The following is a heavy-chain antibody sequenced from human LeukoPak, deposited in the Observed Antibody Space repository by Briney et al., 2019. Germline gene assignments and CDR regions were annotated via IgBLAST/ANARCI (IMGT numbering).Heavy chain of an antibody. D-gene: IGHD3-10*01. CDR2: IYYSGST. V-gene: IGHV4-30-4*01. Sequence: SETLSLTCTVSGGSISSGDYYWSWIRQPPGKGLEWIGYIYYSGSTYYNPSLKSRVTISVDTSKNQFSLKLSSVTAADTAVYYCALSGGGYYYGMDVWGQGTTVTVSS. CDR1: GGSISSGDYY. J-gene: IGHJ6*02. CDR3: ALSGGGYYYGMDV.